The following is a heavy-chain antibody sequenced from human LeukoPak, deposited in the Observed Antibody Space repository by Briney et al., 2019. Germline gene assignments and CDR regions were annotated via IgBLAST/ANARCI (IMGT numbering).Heavy chain of an antibody. J-gene: IGHJ5*02. CDR3: GRYCSGGSCYGSWFDP. D-gene: IGHD2-15*01. CDR2: INHSGST. V-gene: IGHV4-34*01. CDR1: GGSFSGYY. Sequence: SETLSLTCAVYGGSFSGYYWSWIRQPPGKGLEWIGEINHSGSTNYNPSLKSRVTISVDTSKNQFSLKLSSVTAADTAVYYCGRYCSGGSCYGSWFDPWGQGTLVTVSS.